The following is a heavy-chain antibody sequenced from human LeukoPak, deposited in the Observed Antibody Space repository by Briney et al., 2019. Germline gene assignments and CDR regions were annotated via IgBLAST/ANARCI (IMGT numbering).Heavy chain of an antibody. V-gene: IGHV3-23*01. D-gene: IGHD3-10*01. J-gene: IGHJ3*02. CDR2: ISGSGGST. CDR3: AIGGVLWFGNVAFDI. Sequence: GGSLRLSCAASGFTFSSYAMSWVRQAPGKGLEWVSAISGSGGSTYCADSVKGRFTISRDNSKNTLYLQMNSLRAEDTAVYYCAIGGVLWFGNVAFDIWGQGTMVTVSS. CDR1: GFTFSSYA.